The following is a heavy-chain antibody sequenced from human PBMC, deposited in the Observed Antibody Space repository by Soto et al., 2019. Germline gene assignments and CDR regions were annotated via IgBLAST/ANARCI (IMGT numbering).Heavy chain of an antibody. Sequence: SETLSLTCTVSGGSISSYDCSWIRQPPWKGLEWIGYIYDSGSTNYNPSLRSRLTISGDTSKNQFSLKLRSVTAADTAVYYCARGEITGTTRYGMDGLGQRTTVTF. CDR1: GGSISSYD. J-gene: IGHJ6*02. V-gene: IGHV4-59*01. CDR3: ARGEITGTTRYGMDG. CDR2: IYDSGST. D-gene: IGHD1-20*01.